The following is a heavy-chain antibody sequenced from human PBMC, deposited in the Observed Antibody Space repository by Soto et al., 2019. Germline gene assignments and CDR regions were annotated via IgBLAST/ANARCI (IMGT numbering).Heavy chain of an antibody. Sequence: EVQLVESGGDLIQPAGSLRISCAASGFTFSTSWMHWVRQTPGEGLAWVSRINSDGTTINYADSVKGRFTISRDNAKTTLFLQMNSLRADHTAVYYCTRAVSYRFDHWGEGTLVTASA. V-gene: IGHV3-74*01. CDR1: GFTFSTSW. CDR2: INSDGTTI. CDR3: TRAVSYRFDH. J-gene: IGHJ4*02. D-gene: IGHD1-26*01.